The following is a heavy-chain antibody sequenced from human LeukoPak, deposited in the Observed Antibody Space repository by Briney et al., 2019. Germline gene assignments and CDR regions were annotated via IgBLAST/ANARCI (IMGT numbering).Heavy chain of an antibody. CDR1: GFTFSSYG. CDR2: IRYDGRNK. Sequence: GGSLRLSCAASGFTFSSYGMHWVRQAPGEGLEWVTFIRYDGRNKHYADSVKGRFTISRDNSKNTLYLQMNSLRAEDTAVYYCAKGGGYGDYVGGFDYWGQGTLVTVSS. D-gene: IGHD4-17*01. V-gene: IGHV3-30*02. J-gene: IGHJ4*02. CDR3: AKGGGYGDYVGGFDY.